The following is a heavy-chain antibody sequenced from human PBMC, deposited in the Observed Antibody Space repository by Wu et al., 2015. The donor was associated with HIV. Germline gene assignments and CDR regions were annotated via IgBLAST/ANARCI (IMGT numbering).Heavy chain of an antibody. CDR2: IIPIFGTA. Sequence: QVQLVQSGAEVKKPGSSVKVSCKASGGTFSSYAISWVRQAPGQGLEWMGRIIPIFGTANYAQKFQGRVTITADESTSTAYMELSSLRSEDTAVYYCARSGSSGWYLSDAFDIWGQGTMVTVSS. CDR3: ARSGSSGWYLSDAFDI. J-gene: IGHJ3*02. V-gene: IGHV1-69*13. D-gene: IGHD6-19*01. CDR1: GGTFSSYA.